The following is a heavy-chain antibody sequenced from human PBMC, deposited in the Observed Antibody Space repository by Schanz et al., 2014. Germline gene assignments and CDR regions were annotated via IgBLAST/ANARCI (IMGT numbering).Heavy chain of an antibody. Sequence: EVQLVESGGGLVQPGGSLRLSCAASGFTFSTYWMHWVRQAPGKGLVWVSHINSDGTTTTYADSVKGRFTISRDNSMNTLHLQMDGLRVEDTAVYYCARDAVALVPEYFMDVWGKGTPVNVSS. CDR3: ARDAVALVPEYFMDV. V-gene: IGHV3-74*01. CDR1: GFTFSTYW. D-gene: IGHD2-15*01. CDR2: INSDGTTT. J-gene: IGHJ6*03.